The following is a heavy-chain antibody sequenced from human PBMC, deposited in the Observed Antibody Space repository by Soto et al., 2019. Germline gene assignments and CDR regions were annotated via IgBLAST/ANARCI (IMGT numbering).Heavy chain of an antibody. V-gene: IGHV1-69*13. CDR2: IIPIFGTA. Sequence: SVKVSCKASGGTFSSYAISWVRQAPGEGLEWMGGIIPIFGTANYAQKFQGRVTITADESTSTAYMELSSLRSEDTAVYYCARNLGTVVTRYYYYYGMDVWGQGTTVTVSS. CDR1: GGTFSSYA. D-gene: IGHD2-15*01. CDR3: ARNLGTVVTRYYYYYGMDV. J-gene: IGHJ6*02.